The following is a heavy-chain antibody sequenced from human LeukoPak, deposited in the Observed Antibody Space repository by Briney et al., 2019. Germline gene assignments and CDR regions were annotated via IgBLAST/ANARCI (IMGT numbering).Heavy chain of an antibody. CDR3: ARGGVVVVPAAKRCFQH. Sequence: PSETLSLTCTVSGGSISSSSYYWGWIRQPPGKGLEWIGSIYYSGSTYYNPSLKSRVTISVDTSKNQFSLKLSSVTAADTAVYYCARGGVVVVPAAKRCFQHWGQGTLVTVSS. V-gene: IGHV4-39*01. D-gene: IGHD2-2*01. CDR1: GGSISSSSYY. J-gene: IGHJ1*01. CDR2: IYYSGST.